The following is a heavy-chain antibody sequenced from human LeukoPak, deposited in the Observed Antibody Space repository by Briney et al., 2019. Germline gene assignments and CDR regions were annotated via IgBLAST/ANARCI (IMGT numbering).Heavy chain of an antibody. CDR3: VRVPFAFYGMEV. J-gene: IGHJ6*04. V-gene: IGHV4-4*03. CDR1: TDLTRSNNG. Sequence: PETLSLTCPLSTDLTRSNNGGSGGRQPPGKGLEWIGEIYHSGNTNYNPSVKSRVTISADTSKNQLSLKLSSVTTADTAVYYCVRVPFAFYGMEVWGKGTTVSVSS. D-gene: IGHD4/OR15-4a*01. CDR2: IYHSGNT.